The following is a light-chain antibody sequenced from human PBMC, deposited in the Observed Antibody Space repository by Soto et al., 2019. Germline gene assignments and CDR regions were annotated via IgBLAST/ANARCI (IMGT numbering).Light chain of an antibody. V-gene: IGKV3-20*01. CDR2: GTS. Sequence: EVVLTQSPGTLSLSPGERATLSCRASQSVGSSYLAWYQQKPGQAPRVLIYGTSSRATGIPDRFSGSGSGTDFTLTINSLQSEDFAVYYCQPYNNWPLTFGGGTKV. CDR3: QPYNNWPLT. CDR1: QSVGSSY. J-gene: IGKJ4*01.